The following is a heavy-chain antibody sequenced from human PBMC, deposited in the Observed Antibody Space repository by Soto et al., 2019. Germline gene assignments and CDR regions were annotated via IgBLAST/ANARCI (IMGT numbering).Heavy chain of an antibody. Sequence: ASVKVSCKASGYTFTGYYVHWVRQAPGQGLEWMGWINPNSGDTYLAQRFQGRVTMNRDTSIGTAYMELRGLTSDDTAEYYCAKGGAIVAAGTRVYLYNAMDVWVKGPRSPSP. CDR3: AKGGAIVAAGTRVYLYNAMDV. CDR2: INPNSGDT. J-gene: IGHJ6*01. V-gene: IGHV1-2*02. CDR1: GYTFTGYY. D-gene: IGHD1-26*01.